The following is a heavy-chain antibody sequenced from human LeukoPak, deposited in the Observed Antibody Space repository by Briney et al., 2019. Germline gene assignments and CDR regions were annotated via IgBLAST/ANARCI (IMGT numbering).Heavy chain of an antibody. Sequence: GGSLRLSCAASGFTFSGYSMNWVRQAPGKGLEWVSSISSSSSYIYYADSVKGRFTISRDNSKDTLYLQMNSLRAEDTAVYYCAKGGPFSSGWGGDYFDYWGQGTLVTVSS. CDR1: GFTFSGYS. J-gene: IGHJ4*02. CDR2: ISSSSSYI. CDR3: AKGGPFSSGWGGDYFDY. D-gene: IGHD6-19*01. V-gene: IGHV3-21*04.